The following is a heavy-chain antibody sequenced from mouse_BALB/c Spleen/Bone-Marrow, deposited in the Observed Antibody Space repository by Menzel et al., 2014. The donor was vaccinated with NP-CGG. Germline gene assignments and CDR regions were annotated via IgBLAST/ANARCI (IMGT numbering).Heavy chain of an antibody. CDR1: GYTFTTYT. D-gene: IGHD2-1*01. CDR2: INPSSGYT. V-gene: IGHV1-4*01. Sequence: VQGVESGAELARPGASVKMSCRASGYTFTTYTMHWVKQRPGQGLEWIGYINPSSGYTYYNQKFKDKATLTADKSSSAAYLQLSGLTSEDSAVYYCARVYGNYDAMDYWGQGTSVTVSS. J-gene: IGHJ4*01. CDR3: ARVYGNYDAMDY.